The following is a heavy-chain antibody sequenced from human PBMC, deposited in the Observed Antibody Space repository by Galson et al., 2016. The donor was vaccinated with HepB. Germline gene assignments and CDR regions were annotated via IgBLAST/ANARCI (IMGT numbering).Heavy chain of an antibody. Sequence: SLRLSCAASGFTFSSYEMNWVRQAPGKGLEWVSYVSTSGSATTMFYADSVKGRFTISRDNAKNSLYLQMNSLRAEDTAVYYCAKDLDIVVVPSAIDYWGQGTLVTVSS. J-gene: IGHJ4*02. CDR3: AKDLDIVVVPSAIDY. V-gene: IGHV3-48*03. CDR2: VSTSGSATTM. D-gene: IGHD2-2*01. CDR1: GFTFSSYE.